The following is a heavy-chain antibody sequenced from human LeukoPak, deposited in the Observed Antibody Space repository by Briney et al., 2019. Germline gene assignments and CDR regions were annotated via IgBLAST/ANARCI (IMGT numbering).Heavy chain of an antibody. J-gene: IGHJ4*02. V-gene: IGHV1-18*01. CDR1: GGTFSSYA. Sequence: ASVKVSCKASGGTFSSYAISWVRQAPGQGLEWMGWISAYNGNTNYAQKLQGRVTMTTDTSTSTAYMELRSLRSDDTAVYYCAFMAYYYDSSGYPLLDYWGQGTLVTVSS. D-gene: IGHD3-22*01. CDR2: ISAYNGNT. CDR3: AFMAYYYDSSGYPLLDY.